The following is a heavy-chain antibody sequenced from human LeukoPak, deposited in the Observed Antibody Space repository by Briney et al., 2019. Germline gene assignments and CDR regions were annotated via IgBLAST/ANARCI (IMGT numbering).Heavy chain of an antibody. CDR3: AHDRAGIGFDP. CDR1: GFSLSTTGVG. Sequence: SGPTLVNPTPTLTLTCTFSGFSLSTTGVGVTWVRQPPGKALEWLALIYWNDDKHYSPSFETRLTITKDTSKNQVVLTMTNMDPVDTATYYCAHDRAGIGFDPWGQGTLVTVSS. D-gene: IGHD3-22*01. V-gene: IGHV2-5*01. J-gene: IGHJ5*02. CDR2: IYWNDDK.